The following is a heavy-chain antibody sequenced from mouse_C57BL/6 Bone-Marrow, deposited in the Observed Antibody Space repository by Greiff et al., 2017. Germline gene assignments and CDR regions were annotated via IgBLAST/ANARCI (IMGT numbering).Heavy chain of an antibody. CDR1: GFNFKDDY. Sequence: EVKLMDSGAELVRPGASVKLSCTASGFNFKDDYMHWVKQRPEQGLEWIGWIDPENGDTEYAAKFKGKATITADTSSNTAYLQLSNLTSEDTAVYYCTTGHYDYWGQGTTLTVSA. V-gene: IGHV14-4*01. CDR2: IDPENGDT. CDR3: TTGHYDY. J-gene: IGHJ2*01. D-gene: IGHD1-1*01.